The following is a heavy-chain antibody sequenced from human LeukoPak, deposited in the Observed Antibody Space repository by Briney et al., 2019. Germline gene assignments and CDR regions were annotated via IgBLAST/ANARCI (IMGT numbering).Heavy chain of an antibody. CDR2: IRSKPNSYAT. CDR1: GFTFSAST. CDR3: TTVDTIMV. D-gene: IGHD5-18*01. V-gene: IGHV3-73*01. Sequence: PGGSLRLSCAASGFTFSASTMHWGRQASGKGLEWVGRIRSKPNSYATAYAASVKGRFTISRDDSKNTAYLQMNSLETEDTAVYYCTTVDTIMVWGQGTLVTVSS. J-gene: IGHJ4*02.